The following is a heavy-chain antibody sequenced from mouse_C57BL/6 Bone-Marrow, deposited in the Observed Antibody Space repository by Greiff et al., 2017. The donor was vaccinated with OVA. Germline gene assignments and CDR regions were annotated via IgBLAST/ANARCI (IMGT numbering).Heavy chain of an antibody. Sequence: QVQLQQSGAELAKPGASVKLSCKASGYPFTSYWMHWVKQRPGQGLEWIGYINPSSGYTKYNQKFKDKATLTADKSSSTAYMQLSSLTYEDSAVYYCARDAYYSNYLFAYWGQGTLVTVSA. J-gene: IGHJ3*01. CDR3: ARDAYYSNYLFAY. CDR1: GYPFTSYW. D-gene: IGHD2-5*01. V-gene: IGHV1-7*01. CDR2: INPSSGYT.